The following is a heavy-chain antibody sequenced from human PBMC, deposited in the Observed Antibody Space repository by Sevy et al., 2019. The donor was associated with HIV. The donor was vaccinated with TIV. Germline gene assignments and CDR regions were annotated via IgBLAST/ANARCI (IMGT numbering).Heavy chain of an antibody. CDR2: ISDSGRRT. Sequence: GGSLRLSCVASGFTFSKYVMSWVRQAPGKGLEWVSTISDSGRRTYYRDSVKGRFTVSRDNSKNMVDLQMNSLGVDDTAIYYCTRGGTPREEYYYYGLDVWGQGATVTVSS. CDR1: GFTFSKYV. D-gene: IGHD3-16*01. J-gene: IGHJ6*02. V-gene: IGHV3-23*01. CDR3: TRGGTPREEYYYYGLDV.